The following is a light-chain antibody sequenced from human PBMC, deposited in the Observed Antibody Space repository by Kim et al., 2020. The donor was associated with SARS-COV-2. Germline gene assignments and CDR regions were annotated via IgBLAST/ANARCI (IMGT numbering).Light chain of an antibody. CDR2: GAS. CDR3: QQYTESSST. J-gene: IGKJ2*01. V-gene: IGKV3-20*01. CDR1: QSVYSGY. Sequence: EVVLTQSPGTLSLSPGERATLSCRASQSVYSGYFGWYQQKPGQAPRLLIYGASNRATGIPGRFSGSGSGTDFSLTISRLEPEDFAVYYCQQYTESSSTFGQGTKLEI.